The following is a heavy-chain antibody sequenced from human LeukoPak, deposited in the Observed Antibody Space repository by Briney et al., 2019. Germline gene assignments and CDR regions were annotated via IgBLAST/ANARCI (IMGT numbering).Heavy chain of an antibody. CDR2: ISYDGSNK. CDR3: ARDSRLRYFDWLISD. D-gene: IGHD3-9*01. V-gene: IGHV3-30-3*01. J-gene: IGHJ4*02. Sequence: PGGSLRLSCAASGFTFSSYAMHWVRQAPGKGLEWVAVISYDGSNKYYADSVKGRFTISRDNSKNTLYLQMNSLRAEDTAVYYCARDSRLRYFDWLISDWGQGTLVTVSS. CDR1: GFTFSSYA.